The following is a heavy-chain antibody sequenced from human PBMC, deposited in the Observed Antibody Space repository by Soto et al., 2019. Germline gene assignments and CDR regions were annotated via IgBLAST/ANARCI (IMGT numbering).Heavy chain of an antibody. Sequence: SETLSLTCTVSGGSISSYYWSWIRQPPGKGLEWIGEINHSGSTNYNPSLKSRVTISVDTSKNQFSLKLSSVTAADTAVYYCARGPSITIFGVVISNWFDPWGQGTLVTVSS. J-gene: IGHJ5*02. D-gene: IGHD3-3*01. CDR1: GGSISSYY. CDR2: INHSGST. V-gene: IGHV4-34*01. CDR3: ARGPSITIFGVVISNWFDP.